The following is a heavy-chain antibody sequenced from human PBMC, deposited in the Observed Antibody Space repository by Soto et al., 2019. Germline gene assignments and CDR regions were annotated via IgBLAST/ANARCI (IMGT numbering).Heavy chain of an antibody. D-gene: IGHD4-17*01. CDR2: INAGNGNT. CDR1: GYTSTSYA. CDR3: ARDRDYGWFDP. J-gene: IGHJ5*02. Sequence: ASVKVSCKASGYTSTSYAMHWVRQAPGQRLEWMGWINAGNGNTKYSQKFQGRVTITRDTSASTAYMELSSLRSEDTAVYYCARDRDYGWFDPWGQGTLVTVSS. V-gene: IGHV1-3*01.